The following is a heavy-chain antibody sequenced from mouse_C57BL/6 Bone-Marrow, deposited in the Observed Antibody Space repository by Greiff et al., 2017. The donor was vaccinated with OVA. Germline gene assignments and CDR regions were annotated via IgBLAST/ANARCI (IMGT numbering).Heavy chain of an antibody. Sequence: VQLQQSGPELVKPGASVKISCKASGYAFSSSWMNWVKQRPGKGLEWIGRIYPGDGDTNYNGKFKGKATLTADKSSSTAYMQLSSLTSADSAVSFCASPYGNFDYWGQGTTLTVSS. CDR2: IYPGDGDT. D-gene: IGHD2-1*01. CDR1: GYAFSSSW. J-gene: IGHJ2*01. V-gene: IGHV1-82*01. CDR3: ASPYGNFDY.